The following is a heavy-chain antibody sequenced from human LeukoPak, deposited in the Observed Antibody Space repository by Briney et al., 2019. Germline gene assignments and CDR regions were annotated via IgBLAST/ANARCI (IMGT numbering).Heavy chain of an antibody. CDR2: ISPYNGDT. CDR1: GYTFTSYG. V-gene: IGHV1-18*01. D-gene: IGHD3-10*01. J-gene: IGHJ5*02. Sequence: GASVKVSCKTSGYTFTSYGISWVRQAPGQGLEWMGWISPYNGDTNYAQKLQGRVTMTTDTSTSTAYMELRSLISDDTAVYYCARVDHTVPWFAGPTEGNWFDPWGQGTLVTVSS. CDR3: ARVDHTVPWFAGPTEGNWFDP.